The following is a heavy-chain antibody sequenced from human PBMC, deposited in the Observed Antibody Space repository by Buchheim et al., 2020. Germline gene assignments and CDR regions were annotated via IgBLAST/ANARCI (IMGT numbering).Heavy chain of an antibody. CDR2: IKSKGSGGTT. V-gene: IGHV3-15*07. J-gene: IGHJ4*02. CDR3: TTDDLDYYASRGVLY. Sequence: EEQLVESGGGLVKPGGSLRLSCAASGFTFNNAWMNWVRQAPGKGLEWVGRIKSKGSGGTTDYAAPVKGRFTISRDDSASTLYLQMNSLKTEDTAVYCCTTDDLDYYASRGVLYWGQGAL. D-gene: IGHD3-22*01. CDR1: GFTFNNAW.